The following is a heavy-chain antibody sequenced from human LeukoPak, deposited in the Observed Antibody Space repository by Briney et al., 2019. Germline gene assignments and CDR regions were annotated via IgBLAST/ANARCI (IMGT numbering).Heavy chain of an antibody. CDR2: ISSTSSSI. V-gene: IGHV3-21*01. CDR3: VRGGFAAFEI. J-gene: IGHJ3*02. Sequence: GGSLRLSCVGSGYSFSSYSMSWVRQAPGKGLEWVAYISSTSSSILYAESMKGRFTLSRDNANKSLNLQMNSLRAEDTAVYYCVRGGFAAFEIWGQGTMVTVSS. CDR1: GYSFSSYS.